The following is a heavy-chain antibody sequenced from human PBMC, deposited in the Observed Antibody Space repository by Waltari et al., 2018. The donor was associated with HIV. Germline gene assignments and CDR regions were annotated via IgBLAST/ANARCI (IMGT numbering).Heavy chain of an antibody. CDR3: ARSGSYRGYFDY. CDR2: IYYSGST. CDR1: GGSISSYY. Sequence: PSETLSLTCTVSGGSISSYYWSWIRQPPGKGLEWIGYIYYSGSTNYNPSLKSRVTISVDTSKNQFSLKLSSVTAADTAVYYCARSGSYRGYFDYWGQGTLVTVSS. J-gene: IGHJ4*02. V-gene: IGHV4-59*01. D-gene: IGHD1-26*01.